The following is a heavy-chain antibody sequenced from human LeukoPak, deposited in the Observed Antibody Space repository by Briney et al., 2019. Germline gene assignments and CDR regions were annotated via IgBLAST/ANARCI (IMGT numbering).Heavy chain of an antibody. CDR2: INPNSGGT. J-gene: IGHJ4*02. Sequence: ASVKVSRKASGYTFTGYYMHWVRQAPGQGLEWMGWINPNSGGTNYAQKFQGRVTMTRDTSISTAYMELSRLRSDDTAVYYCARAIRVRGVIGYWGQGTLVTVSS. CDR1: GYTFTGYY. CDR3: ARAIRVRGVIGY. D-gene: IGHD3-10*01. V-gene: IGHV1-2*02.